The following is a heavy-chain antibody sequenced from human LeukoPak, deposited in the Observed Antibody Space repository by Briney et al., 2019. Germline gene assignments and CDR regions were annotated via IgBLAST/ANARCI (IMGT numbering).Heavy chain of an antibody. D-gene: IGHD6-13*01. CDR1: GGTFSSYA. V-gene: IGHV1-69*05. CDR3: ASGTRSSWYYFDF. Sequence: SVKVSCKASGGTFSSYAISWVRQAPGQGLEWMGRIIPIFGTANYAQKFQGRVTITTDESTSTAYMELSSLRSEDTAVYYCASGTRSSWYYFDFWGQGTLVTVSS. J-gene: IGHJ4*02. CDR2: IIPIFGTA.